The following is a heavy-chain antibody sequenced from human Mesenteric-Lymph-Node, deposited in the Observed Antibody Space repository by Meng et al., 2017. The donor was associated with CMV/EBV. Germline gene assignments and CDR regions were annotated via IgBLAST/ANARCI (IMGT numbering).Heavy chain of an antibody. V-gene: IGHV3-7*01. CDR1: GFTFSSYW. CDR2: IKQDGSEK. Sequence: GGSLRLSCAASGFTFSSYWMSWVRQAPGKGLEWVANIKQDGSEKYYVDSVKGRFTISRDNAKNSLYLQMNSLRAEDTAVYYCARDFRPADKDFDYYYGMDVWGQGTTVTVSS. CDR3: ARDFRPADKDFDYYYGMDV. D-gene: IGHD2-2*01. J-gene: IGHJ6*02.